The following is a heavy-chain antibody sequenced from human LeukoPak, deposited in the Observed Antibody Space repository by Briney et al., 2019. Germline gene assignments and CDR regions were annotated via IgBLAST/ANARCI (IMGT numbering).Heavy chain of an antibody. CDR2: ISWNSGSI. J-gene: IGHJ5*02. CDR3: ARGRLVGATWRSENWFDP. D-gene: IGHD1-26*01. V-gene: IGHV3-9*03. CDR1: GFTFDDYA. Sequence: PGGSLRLSCAASGFTFDDYAMHWVRQAPGKGLEWVSGISWNSGSIGYADSVKGRFTISRDNAKNSLYLQMNSLRAEDMALYYCARGRLVGATWRSENWFDPWGQGTLVTVSS.